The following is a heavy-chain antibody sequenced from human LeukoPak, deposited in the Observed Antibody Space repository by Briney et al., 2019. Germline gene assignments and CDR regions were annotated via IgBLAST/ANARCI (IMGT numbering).Heavy chain of an antibody. Sequence: GRSLRLSCAASGVTFSSYAMHWVRQAPGKGLEWVAVISYDGSNKYYADSVKGRFTISRDNSKNTLYLQMNSLRAEDTAVYYCARAEWELLNFDYWGQGTLVTVSS. D-gene: IGHD1-26*01. J-gene: IGHJ4*02. CDR2: ISYDGSNK. CDR3: ARAEWELLNFDY. CDR1: GVTFSSYA. V-gene: IGHV3-30-3*01.